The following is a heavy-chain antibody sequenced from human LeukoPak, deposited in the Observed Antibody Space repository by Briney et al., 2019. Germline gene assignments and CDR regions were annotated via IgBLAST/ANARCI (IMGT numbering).Heavy chain of an antibody. CDR2: IYYSGST. V-gene: IGHV4-59*08. CDR3: ARQGRITMIVFDY. D-gene: IGHD3-22*01. CDR1: GGSISSYY. J-gene: IGHJ4*02. Sequence: PSETLSLTCTVSGGSISSYYWSWIRQPPGKGLEWIGYIYYSGSTNYNPSLKSRVTISVDTSKNQFSLKLSSVPAADTAVYYCARQGRITMIVFDYWGQGTLVTVSS.